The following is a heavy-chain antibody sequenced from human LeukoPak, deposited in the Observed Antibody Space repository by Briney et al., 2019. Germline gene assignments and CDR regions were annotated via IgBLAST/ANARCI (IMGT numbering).Heavy chain of an antibody. J-gene: IGHJ4*02. Sequence: PGGSLRLSCAASGFTFSDYYMSWIRQAPGKGLEWVSYISSSSSFTNYADSVKGRFTISRDNAKNSLYLQMNSLRDEDTAVYYCARDFTYASKWGQGTLVTVSS. CDR1: GFTFSDYY. CDR3: ARDFTYASK. D-gene: IGHD3-10*01. CDR2: ISSSSSFT. V-gene: IGHV3-11*06.